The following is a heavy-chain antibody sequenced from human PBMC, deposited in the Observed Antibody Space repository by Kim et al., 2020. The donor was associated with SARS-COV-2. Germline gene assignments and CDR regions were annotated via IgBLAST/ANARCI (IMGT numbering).Heavy chain of an antibody. CDR2: ISYDGSNK. D-gene: IGHD4-17*01. V-gene: IGHV3-30*18. J-gene: IGHJ6*01. CDR3: AKDLLGYGGHLGGTYYY. CDR1: GFTFSSYG. Sequence: GGSLRLSCAASGFTFSSYGMHWVRQAPGKGLEWVAVISYDGSNKYYADSVKGRFTISRDNSKNTLYLQMHSLRPEDTAVYYCAKDLLGYGGHLGGTYYY.